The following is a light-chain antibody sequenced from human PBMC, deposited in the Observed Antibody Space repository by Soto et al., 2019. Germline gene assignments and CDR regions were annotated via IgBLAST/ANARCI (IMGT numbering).Light chain of an antibody. J-gene: IGKJ1*01. Sequence: EFVLTQSPATLSLSPGERATLSCRASQSVISYLAWYQQKPGQAPRLLIYGASTRATSFPARFSGSGSGTDFTLTISSLQSEDFAVYYCQQYNNWPWTFGQGTKVDI. CDR3: QQYNNWPWT. V-gene: IGKV3-15*01. CDR1: QSVISY. CDR2: GAS.